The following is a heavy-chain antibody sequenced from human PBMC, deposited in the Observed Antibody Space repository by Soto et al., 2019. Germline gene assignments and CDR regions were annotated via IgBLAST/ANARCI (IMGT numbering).Heavy chain of an antibody. J-gene: IGHJ6*02. CDR3: ARRGYCSGGSSYGIDV. V-gene: IGHV1-46*01. D-gene: IGHD2-15*01. CDR2: INPSGGST. Sequence: ASVKVSCKASGYTFTSYYMHWVRQAPGQGLEWMGIINPSGGSTSYAQKFQGRVTMTRDTSTSTVYMELSSLRSEDTAVYYCARRGYCSGGSSYGIDVWGQGNTGTVSS. CDR1: GYTFTSYY.